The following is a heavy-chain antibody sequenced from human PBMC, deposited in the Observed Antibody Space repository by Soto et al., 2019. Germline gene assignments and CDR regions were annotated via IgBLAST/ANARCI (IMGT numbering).Heavy chain of an antibody. CDR3: ARVYNWNYERAPYGMDV. J-gene: IGHJ6*02. CDR1: GGTFSSYA. Sequence: SVKVSCKASGGTFSSYAISWVRQAPGQGLGWMGGIIPIFGTANYAQKFQGRVTITADESTSTAYMELSSLRSEDTAVYYCARVYNWNYERAPYGMDVWGQGTTVTVSS. V-gene: IGHV1-69*13. D-gene: IGHD1-7*01. CDR2: IIPIFGTA.